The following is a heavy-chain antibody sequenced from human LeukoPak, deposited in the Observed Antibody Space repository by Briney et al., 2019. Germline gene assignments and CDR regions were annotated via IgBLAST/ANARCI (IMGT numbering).Heavy chain of an antibody. V-gene: IGHV4-4*07. CDR2: IYSSGTT. CDR3: AREDGGRGSGSYPPLDY. CDR1: GGSITGYF. D-gene: IGHD3-10*01. J-gene: IGHJ4*02. Sequence: SETLSLTCTVSGGSITGYFWSWIRQPAGKGLEWIGRIYSSGTTNFNPSLKSRVTISVDTSKNQFSLKLSSVTAADTAVYYCAREDGGRGSGSYPPLDYWGQGTLVTVSS.